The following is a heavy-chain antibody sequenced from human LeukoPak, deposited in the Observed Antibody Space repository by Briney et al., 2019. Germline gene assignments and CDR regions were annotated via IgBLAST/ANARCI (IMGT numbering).Heavy chain of an antibody. CDR1: GFTFSSYS. CDR3: ARDGYCSSTSCYDY. D-gene: IGHD2-2*03. J-gene: IGHJ4*02. Sequence: PGGSLRLSCAASGFTFSSYSVDWVRQAPGKGLEWVSYVSSSGSTIYYADSVKGRFTISRDNAKNSLYLQMNSLRAEDTAVYYCARDGYCSSTSCYDYWGQGTLVTVSS. V-gene: IGHV3-48*04. CDR2: VSSSGSTI.